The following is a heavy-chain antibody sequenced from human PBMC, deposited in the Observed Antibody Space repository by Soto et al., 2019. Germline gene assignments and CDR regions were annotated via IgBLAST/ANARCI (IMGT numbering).Heavy chain of an antibody. CDR1: GGSMSSYY. J-gene: IGHJ5*02. D-gene: IGHD2-21*01. CDR2: IYYSGFT. CDR3: ARHDDCGGGPCSTGGWFDA. V-gene: IGHV4-59*08. Sequence: PSETLSLTCTVSGGSMSSYYWSWIRQSPGKGLEWIGYIYYSGFTKYNPSLGRRVTISVDTSKNQFSLYLNSVTAADTAVYYCARHDDCGGGPCSTGGWFDAWSQGALVTVSS.